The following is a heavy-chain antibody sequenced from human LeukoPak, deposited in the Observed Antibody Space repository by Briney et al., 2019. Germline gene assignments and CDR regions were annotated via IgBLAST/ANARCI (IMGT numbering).Heavy chain of an antibody. Sequence: SETLSLTCAVYGGSFSGYYWSWIRQPPGKGLEWIGEINHSGSTNYNPSLKSRVTISVDTSKNQFPLKLSSVTAADTAVYYCARPRAFGSSPKGLLYWGQGTLVTVSS. CDR1: GGSFSGYY. CDR2: INHSGST. CDR3: ARPRAFGSSPKGLLY. V-gene: IGHV4-34*01. J-gene: IGHJ4*02. D-gene: IGHD6-13*01.